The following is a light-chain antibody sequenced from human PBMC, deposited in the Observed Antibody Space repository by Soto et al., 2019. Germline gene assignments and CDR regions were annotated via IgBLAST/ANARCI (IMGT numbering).Light chain of an antibody. J-gene: IGLJ1*01. CDR2: ANR. CDR3: QSYDSSLSGYV. Sequence: QSALTQPPSASGTPGQRVTISCSGSSSNIGSNTVNWYQQLPGTGPKLLIFANRDRPLGVPDRFSGSKSGSSASLAITGLQAEDEADYYCQSYDSSLSGYVFGTGTKVTVL. V-gene: IGLV1-40*01. CDR1: SSNIGSNT.